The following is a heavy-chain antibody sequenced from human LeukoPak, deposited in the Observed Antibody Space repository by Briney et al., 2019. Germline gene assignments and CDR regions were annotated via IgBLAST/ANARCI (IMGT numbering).Heavy chain of an antibody. Sequence: GASVKVSCKVSGYTLTELSMHWVRQAPGKGLEWMGGFDPEDGETIYAQKFQGRVTITADESTSTAYMELSSLRSEDTAVYYCARVGWSSSYDYWGQGTLVTVSS. J-gene: IGHJ4*02. CDR1: GYTLTELS. CDR2: FDPEDGET. V-gene: IGHV1-24*01. D-gene: IGHD6-6*01. CDR3: ARVGWSSSYDY.